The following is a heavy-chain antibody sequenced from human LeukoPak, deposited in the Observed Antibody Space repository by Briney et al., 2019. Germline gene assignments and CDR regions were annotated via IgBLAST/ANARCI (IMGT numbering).Heavy chain of an antibody. CDR2: ISSSSSYI. J-gene: IGHJ4*02. CDR3: ARDERRAVAGTVNY. Sequence: AGSLRLSCAASGFTFSSYSMSWVRQAPGKGLGWVSSISSSSSYIYYADSVKGRFTISRDNAKNSVYLQMNSLRAEDTAVYYCARDERRAVAGTVNYWGQGTLVTVSS. V-gene: IGHV3-21*01. CDR1: GFTFSSYS. D-gene: IGHD6-19*01.